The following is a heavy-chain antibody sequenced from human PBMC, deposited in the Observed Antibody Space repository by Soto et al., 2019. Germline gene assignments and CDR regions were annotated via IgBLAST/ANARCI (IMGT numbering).Heavy chain of an antibody. Sequence: GGSLRLSCAASGFTFDHYVMNWVRQAPGKGLEGVCAMRWNSGSIGCADSWTGRLTSSIDNARNALNLQLNSLRAEDTPLYSCVKDIGSGSYFGGEYFDCRGQGTLGSIAS. CDR3: VKDIGSGSYFGGEYFDC. D-gene: IGHD1-26*01. CDR1: GFTFDHYV. J-gene: IGHJ4*02. V-gene: IGHV3-9*01. CDR2: MRWNSGSI.